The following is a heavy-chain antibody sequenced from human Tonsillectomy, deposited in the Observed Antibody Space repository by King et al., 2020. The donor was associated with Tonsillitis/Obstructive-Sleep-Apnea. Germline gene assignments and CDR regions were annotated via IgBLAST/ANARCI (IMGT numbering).Heavy chain of an antibody. D-gene: IGHD3-3*01. V-gene: IGHV3-30*18. J-gene: IGHJ6*02. CDR3: AKDVTTPHYYYGMDV. Sequence: VQLVESGGGVVQPGRSLRLSCAASGFIFSSYGMHWVRQAPGKGLEWVAVISYDGNNKYYADSVKGRFTISRDNSKNTLYLQMNNLRAEDTAVYFCAKDVTTPHYYYGMDVWGQGTTVTVSS. CDR1: GFIFSSYG. CDR2: ISYDGNNK.